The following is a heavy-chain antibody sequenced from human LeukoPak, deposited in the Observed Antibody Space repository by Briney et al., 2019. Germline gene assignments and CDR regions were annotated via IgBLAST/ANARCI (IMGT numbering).Heavy chain of an antibody. D-gene: IGHD6-19*01. CDR1: GFTFDDYT. CDR3: AFTPGYSSGWYGY. J-gene: IGHJ4*02. V-gene: IGHV3-43*01. CDR2: ISWDGGST. Sequence: GGSLRLSCAASGFTFDDYTMHWVRQAPGKGLEWVSLISWDGGSTYYADSVKGRFTISRDNSKNSLYLQMNSLRTEDTALYYCAFTPGYSSGWYGYWGQGTLVTVSS.